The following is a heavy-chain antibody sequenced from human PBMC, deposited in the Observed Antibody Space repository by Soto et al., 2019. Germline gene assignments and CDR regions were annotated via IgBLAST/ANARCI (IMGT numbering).Heavy chain of an antibody. D-gene: IGHD3-22*01. J-gene: IGHJ4*02. CDR1: GGTFSSYA. Sequence: SVKVSCKASGGTFSSYAISWVRQAPGQGLEWMGGIIPIFGTANYAQKFQGRVTITADESTSTAYMELSSLRSEYTAVYYCARGSRYYYDSSGYFFDYWGQGTLVTVSS. CDR3: ARGSRYYYDSSGYFFDY. V-gene: IGHV1-69*13. CDR2: IIPIFGTA.